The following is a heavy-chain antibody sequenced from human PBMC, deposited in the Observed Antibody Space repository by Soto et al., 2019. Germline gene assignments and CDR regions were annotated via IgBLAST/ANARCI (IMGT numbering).Heavy chain of an antibody. CDR2: MNPNSGNT. Sequence: ASVKVSCKASGYTFTSYDINWVRQATGQGLEWMGWMNPNSGNTGYAQKFQGRVTMTRNTSISTAYMELSSLRSEDTAVYYCARESYYYGSGSYYDYYYYMDVWGKGTTVTVSS. D-gene: IGHD3-10*01. V-gene: IGHV1-8*01. J-gene: IGHJ6*03. CDR1: GYTFTSYD. CDR3: ARESYYYGSGSYYDYYYYMDV.